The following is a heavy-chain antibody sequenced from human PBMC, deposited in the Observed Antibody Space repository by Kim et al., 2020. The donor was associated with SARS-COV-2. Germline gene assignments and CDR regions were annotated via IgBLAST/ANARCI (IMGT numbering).Heavy chain of an antibody. CDR3: ARRLTTYYFDY. CDR2: INHSGST. D-gene: IGHD4-17*01. J-gene: IGHJ4*02. CDR1: GGSFSGYY. Sequence: SETLSLTCAVYGGSFSGYYWSWIRQPPGKGLEWIGEINHSGSTNYNPSLKSRVTISIDTSKNQFSLKLSSVTAADTAVYYCARRLTTYYFDYWGQGTLVT. V-gene: IGHV4-34*01.